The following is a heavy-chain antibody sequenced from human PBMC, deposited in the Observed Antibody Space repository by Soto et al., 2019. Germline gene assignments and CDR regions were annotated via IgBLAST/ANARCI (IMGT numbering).Heavy chain of an antibody. CDR2: RYYSEST. V-gene: IGHV4-31*03. Sequence: SETLSLTCTVSGGSTTTGGYYWSWIRQLPGKGLEWIGHRYYSESTYYNPSLKSRVSISLDTSKNQFSLKLSFVTAADTAMYYCARTKCSGGSCYSWSLDYWGQGXPVTVHS. CDR3: ARTKCSGGSCYSWSLDY. J-gene: IGHJ4*02. D-gene: IGHD2-15*01. CDR1: GGSTTTGGYY.